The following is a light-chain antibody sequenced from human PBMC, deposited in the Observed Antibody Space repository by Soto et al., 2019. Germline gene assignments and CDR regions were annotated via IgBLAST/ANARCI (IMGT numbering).Light chain of an antibody. CDR3: QQYNNWPPVT. Sequence: EKALTQSPVTLSLSPGERATLSCRASQSVSSNLAWYQQRPGQAPRLLIYGASTRASGVPDRFSGSGSGTDFTLTISRLEPEDFAVYYCQQYNNWPPVTFGPGTKVDIK. CDR2: GAS. J-gene: IGKJ3*01. CDR1: QSVSSN. V-gene: IGKV3-15*01.